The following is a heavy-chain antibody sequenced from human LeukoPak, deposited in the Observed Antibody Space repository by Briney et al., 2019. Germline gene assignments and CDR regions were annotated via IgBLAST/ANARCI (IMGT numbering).Heavy chain of an antibody. CDR1: GFTVSRNY. CDR2: IYSGGCT. CDR3: AREMTTDYYYYGMDV. V-gene: IGHV3-53*01. Sequence: GGSLRLSRAASGFTVSRNYMSWVRQAPGKGLEWVSVIYSGGCTYYADSVKGRYTISRHEYKKPLYLQMNIRRAEDMVVYYCAREMTTDYYYYGMDVWGQGTTVTVSS. D-gene: IGHD4-11*01. J-gene: IGHJ6*02.